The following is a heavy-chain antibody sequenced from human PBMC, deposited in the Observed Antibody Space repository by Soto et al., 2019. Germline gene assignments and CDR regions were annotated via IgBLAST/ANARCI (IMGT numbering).Heavy chain of an antibody. Sequence: ASVKVSCKASGYTFTSYGISWVRQAPGQGLEWMGWISAYNGNTNYAQKFQERVTITTDTSTSTAYMELSSLRSEDTAVYYCAAFDYYDSSGYSPHWGQGTLVTVSS. CDR1: GYTFTSYG. V-gene: IGHV1-18*01. J-gene: IGHJ4*02. CDR2: ISAYNGNT. D-gene: IGHD3-22*01. CDR3: AAFDYYDSSGYSPH.